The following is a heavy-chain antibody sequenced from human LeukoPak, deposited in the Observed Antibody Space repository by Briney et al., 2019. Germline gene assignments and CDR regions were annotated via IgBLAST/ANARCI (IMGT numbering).Heavy chain of an antibody. Sequence: GASVKVSCKASGYTFTGYFIHWVRQAPGQGLEWMGWINPNSGGTNYAQKFQGRVTMTRDTSISTAYMELSRLRSDDTAVYYCARGGTTIAAAGSTHDYWGQGTLVTVS. CDR1: GYTFTGYF. J-gene: IGHJ4*02. CDR2: INPNSGGT. CDR3: ARGGTTIAAAGSTHDY. V-gene: IGHV1-2*02. D-gene: IGHD6-13*01.